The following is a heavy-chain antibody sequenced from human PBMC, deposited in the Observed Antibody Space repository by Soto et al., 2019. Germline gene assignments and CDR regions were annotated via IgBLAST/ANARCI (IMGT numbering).Heavy chain of an antibody. V-gene: IGHV3-30-3*01. CDR2: MSYDGSNR. J-gene: IGHJ4*02. D-gene: IGHD2-2*01. CDR3: ARGYCSRPSCSHFDC. Sequence: GGSLRLSCAASGFTFSSYAVHWVRQAPGKGLEWVAVMSYDGSNRYYADSVKGRFTISSDNSKNTLYLQMNSLGTEDTAVYYCARGYCSRPSCSHFDCWGQGTLVTVSS. CDR1: GFTFSSYA.